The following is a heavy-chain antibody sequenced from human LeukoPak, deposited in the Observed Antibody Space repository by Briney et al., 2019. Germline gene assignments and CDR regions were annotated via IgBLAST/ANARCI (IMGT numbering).Heavy chain of an antibody. CDR1: GFTFSSYS. D-gene: IGHD1-26*01. CDR3: ARGIVGAAFDI. Sequence: GGSPRLSCAASGFTFSSYSMNWVRQAPGKGLEWVSSISSSSSYIYYADSVKGRFTISRDNAKNSLYLQMNSLRVEDTAVYYCARGIVGAAFDIWGQGTMVTVSS. V-gene: IGHV3-21*01. CDR2: ISSSSSYI. J-gene: IGHJ3*02.